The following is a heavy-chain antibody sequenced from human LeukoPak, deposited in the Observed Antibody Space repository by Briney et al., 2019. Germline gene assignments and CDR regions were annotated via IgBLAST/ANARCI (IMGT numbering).Heavy chain of an antibody. CDR1: GGSISSYY. CDR3: ARSVWNYYDY. D-gene: IGHD1-1*01. J-gene: IGHJ4*02. Sequence: SQTLSLTCTVSGGSISSYYWSWSRQPPGNGLEWIGYIYYSWSTNYNPSLKSRVTISVDTSKNQFSLKLSSVTAADTAVYYCARSVWNYYDYWGQGTLVTVSS. CDR2: IYYSWST. V-gene: IGHV4-59*01.